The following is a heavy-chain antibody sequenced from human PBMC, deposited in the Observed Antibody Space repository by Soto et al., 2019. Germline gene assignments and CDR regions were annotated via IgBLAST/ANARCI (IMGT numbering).Heavy chain of an antibody. V-gene: IGHV4-39*01. CDR1: GGSISSSSYY. CDR3: ASPLGLGGDYVVGY. Sequence: QLQLQESGPGLVKPSETLSLTCTVSGGSISSSSYYWGWIRQPPGKGLEWIGSIYYSGSTYYNPSLTRRVTIPVDTSKNQFSLKLSSVTAADTAVYYCASPLGLGGDYVVGYWGQGTLVTVSS. J-gene: IGHJ4*02. CDR2: IYYSGST. D-gene: IGHD4-17*01.